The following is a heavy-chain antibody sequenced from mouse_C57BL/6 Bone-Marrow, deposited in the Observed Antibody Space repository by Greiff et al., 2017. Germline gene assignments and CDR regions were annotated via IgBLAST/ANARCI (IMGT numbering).Heavy chain of an antibody. Sequence: EVKLMESGGGLVQPGGSMKLSCVASGFTFSNYWMNWVRQSPEKGLEWVAQIRLKSDNYATHYAVSVKGRFTISRDDSKSSVYLQMNNLRAEDTGIYYCTTVRRDWYFDVWGTGTTVTVSS. J-gene: IGHJ1*03. V-gene: IGHV6-3*01. D-gene: IGHD1-1*01. CDR2: IRLKSDNYAT. CDR1: GFTFSNYW. CDR3: TTVRRDWYFDV.